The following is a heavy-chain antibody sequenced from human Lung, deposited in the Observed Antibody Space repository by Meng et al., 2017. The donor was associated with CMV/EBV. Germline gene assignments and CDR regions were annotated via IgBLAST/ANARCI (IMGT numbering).Heavy chain of an antibody. CDR1: AGTFSSYA. V-gene: IGHV1-69*05. CDR3: ARGSVESGYYYYYGMDV. J-gene: IGHJ6*02. CDR2: IIPIFGTE. D-gene: IGHD3-3*01. Sequence: VSXLASAGTFSSYALSWVRQAAGQGLEWMGGIIPIFGTENYAQKFQGRVTITTKESTSTAYMERSSLGSEDTAGYYGARGSVESGYYYYYGMDVWGQGTXVTVAS.